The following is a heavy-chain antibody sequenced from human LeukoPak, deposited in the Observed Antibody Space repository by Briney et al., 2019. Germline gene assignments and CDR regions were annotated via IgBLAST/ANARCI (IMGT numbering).Heavy chain of an antibody. CDR1: GGSISSYY. Sequence: SETLSLTCTVSGGSISSYYWSWIRQPQGKERDWIGYIYTSGSTNYNPSLKSRVTISVDTSKNQFSLKLSSVTAADTAVYYCARLSYYDSSIDYWGQGTLVTVSS. CDR3: ARLSYYDSSIDY. J-gene: IGHJ4*02. CDR2: IYTSGST. V-gene: IGHV4-4*09. D-gene: IGHD3-22*01.